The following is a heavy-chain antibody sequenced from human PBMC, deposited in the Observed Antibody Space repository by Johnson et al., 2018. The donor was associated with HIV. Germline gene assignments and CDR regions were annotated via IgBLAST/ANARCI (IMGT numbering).Heavy chain of an antibody. V-gene: IGHV3-23*04. CDR3: AKDFTDGAFDI. CDR1: GFTFSSYA. D-gene: IGHD5-24*01. CDR2: ISGSGDTT. J-gene: IGHJ3*02. Sequence: VQLVESGGGLVQPGGSLRLSCVASGFTFSSYAMSWVRQAPGKGLEWVSAISGSGDTTFSADSVKGRFTISRDDSKNTLYLQMNSLRVEDTAVYYCAKDFTDGAFDIWGRGTMVTVSS.